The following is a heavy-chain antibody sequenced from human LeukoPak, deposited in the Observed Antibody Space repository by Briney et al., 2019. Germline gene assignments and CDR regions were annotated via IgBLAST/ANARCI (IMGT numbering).Heavy chain of an antibody. D-gene: IGHD6-13*01. CDR3: ARAFIAAADAFDI. CDR1: GGSIRNYY. V-gene: IGHV4-59*01. CDR2: IYYSGST. J-gene: IGHJ3*02. Sequence: WETLSLTCTVSGGSIRNYYWSWIRQPPGKGLEGIGYIYYSGSTNYNPSLKSRVTISVDTSKNQFSLKLSSVTAADTAVYYCARAFIAAADAFDIWGQGTMVTVSS.